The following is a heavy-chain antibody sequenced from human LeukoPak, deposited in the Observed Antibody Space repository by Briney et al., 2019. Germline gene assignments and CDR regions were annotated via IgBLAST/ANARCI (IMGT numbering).Heavy chain of an antibody. Sequence: SETLSLTCTVSGGSISSSSYYWGWIRQPPGKGLEWIGSIYYSGSTYYNPSLKSRVTISVDTSKNQFSLKLSSVTAADTAVYYCARVQRIVPAAMRWFDPWGQGTLVTVSS. CDR3: ARVQRIVPAAMRWFDP. CDR2: IYYSGST. CDR1: GGSISSSSYY. V-gene: IGHV4-39*01. D-gene: IGHD2-2*01. J-gene: IGHJ5*02.